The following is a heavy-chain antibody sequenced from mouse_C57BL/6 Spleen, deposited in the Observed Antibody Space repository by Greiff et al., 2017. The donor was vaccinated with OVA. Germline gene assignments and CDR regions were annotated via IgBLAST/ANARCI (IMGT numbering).Heavy chain of an antibody. D-gene: IGHD2-3*01. CDR2: ISYDGSN. CDR1: GYSITSGYY. CDR3: ARDDGYYPFDD. V-gene: IGHV3-6*01. J-gene: IGHJ2*01. Sequence: VQLKQSGPGLVKPSQSLSLTCSVTGYSITSGYYWNWIRQFPGNKLEWMGYISYDGSNNYNPSLKNRISITRDTSKNQFFLKLNSVTTEDTATYYCARDDGYYPFDDWGQGTTLTVSS.